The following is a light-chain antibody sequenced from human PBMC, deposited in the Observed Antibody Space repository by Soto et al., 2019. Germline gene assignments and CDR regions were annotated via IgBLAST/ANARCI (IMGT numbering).Light chain of an antibody. CDR2: GAS. J-gene: IGKJ1*01. Sequence: EIVLTQSPATLSVSPVERATLSCRASQSVSSNLAWYQQKPSQAPRLLIYGASTRATGIPARFSGSGSGTEFTLTISSLQSEDFAVYYCQQYNNWPPLTFGQGTKVDI. CDR3: QQYNNWPPLT. V-gene: IGKV3-15*01. CDR1: QSVSSN.